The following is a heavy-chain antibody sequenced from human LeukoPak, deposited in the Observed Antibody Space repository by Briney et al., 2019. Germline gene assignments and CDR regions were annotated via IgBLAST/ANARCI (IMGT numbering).Heavy chain of an antibody. J-gene: IGHJ4*02. D-gene: IGHD3-10*01. CDR3: AREKTLRGSGSYSFDY. Sequence: GASVKVSCKASGGTFSSYAISWVRQAPGQGLEWMGRIIPILGIANYAQKFQGRVTITADKSTSTAYMELSSLRSEDTAVYHCAREKTLRGSGSYSFDYWGQGTLVTVSS. CDR1: GGTFSSYA. V-gene: IGHV1-69*04. CDR2: IIPILGIA.